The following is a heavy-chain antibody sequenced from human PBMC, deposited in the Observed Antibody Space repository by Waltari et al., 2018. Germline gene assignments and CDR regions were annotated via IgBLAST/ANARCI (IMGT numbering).Heavy chain of an antibody. V-gene: IGHV4-59*01. CDR1: GGSLSSYY. CDR3: ARTRITIFYYFDY. D-gene: IGHD3-9*01. J-gene: IGHJ4*02. CDR2: IYYSGST. Sequence: QVQLQESGPGRVKPSETLTLTRTVAGGSLSSYYWSWIRQPPGKGLEWIGYIYYSGSTNYNPSLKSRVTISVDTSKSQFSLKLSSVTAADTAVYYCARTRITIFYYFDYWGQGTLVTVSS.